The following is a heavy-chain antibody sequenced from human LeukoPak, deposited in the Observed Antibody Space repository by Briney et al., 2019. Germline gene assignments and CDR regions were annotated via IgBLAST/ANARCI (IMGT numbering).Heavy chain of an antibody. V-gene: IGHV3-30*04. J-gene: IGHJ4*02. D-gene: IGHD2-2*01. Sequence: GRSLRLSCAASGFTFSSYAMHWVRQAPGKGLEWVAVISYDGSNKHYADSVKGRFTISRDNSKNTLYLQMNSLRAEDTAMYYCARDGEDIVVVPAATSRFDYWGQGTLVTVSS. CDR1: GFTFSSYA. CDR2: ISYDGSNK. CDR3: ARDGEDIVVVPAATSRFDY.